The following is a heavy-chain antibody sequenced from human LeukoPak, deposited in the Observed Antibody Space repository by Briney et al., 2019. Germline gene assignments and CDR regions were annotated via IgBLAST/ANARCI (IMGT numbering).Heavy chain of an antibody. J-gene: IGHJ4*02. CDR2: ISYDGSNK. Sequence: GGSLRLSCAASGFTFSSYAMHWVRQAPGKGLEWVAVISYDGSNKYYADSVKGRFTISRDNSKNTLYLQMNSLRAEDTAVYYCARSITMVRRVIGYFDYWGQGTLVTVSS. CDR3: ARSITMVRRVIGYFDY. V-gene: IGHV3-30-3*01. CDR1: GFTFSSYA. D-gene: IGHD3-10*01.